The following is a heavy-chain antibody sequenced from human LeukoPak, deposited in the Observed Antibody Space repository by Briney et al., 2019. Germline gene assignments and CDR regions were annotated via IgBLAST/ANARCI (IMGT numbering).Heavy chain of an antibody. CDR2: IYYSGST. V-gene: IGHV4-59*01. CDR1: GGSISSYY. CDR3: ARDRSSGWQGVFDI. D-gene: IGHD6-19*01. Sequence: SETLSPTCTVSGGSISSYYWSWIRQPPGKGLEWIGYIYYSGSTNYNPSLKSRVTISVDTSKNQFSLKLSSVTAADTAVYYCARDRSSGWQGVFDIWGQGTMVTVSS. J-gene: IGHJ3*02.